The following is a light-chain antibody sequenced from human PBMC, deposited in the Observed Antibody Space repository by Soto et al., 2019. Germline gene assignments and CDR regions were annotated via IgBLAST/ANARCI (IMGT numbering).Light chain of an antibody. Sequence: AIQMTQSPSSLSASVGDRISITCRASQGIGSRLGWYQQKPGKAPKLLIYAASTLESGVPSRFRGGGSGTAFTLTISCLQPEDFATYFCLQDHSYPWTFGQGTRVELK. J-gene: IGKJ1*01. CDR3: LQDHSYPWT. V-gene: IGKV1-6*01. CDR2: AAS. CDR1: QGIGSR.